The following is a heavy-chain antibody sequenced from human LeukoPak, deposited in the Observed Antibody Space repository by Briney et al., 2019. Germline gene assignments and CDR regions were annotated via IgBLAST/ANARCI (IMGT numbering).Heavy chain of an antibody. Sequence: GGSLRLSCAASGFTFSSYGMHWVRQAPGKGLEWVAFIRYDGSNKYYADSVKGRFTISRDNSKNTLYLQMNSLRAEDTAVYYCAKDGSIVGATRGGYFDYWGQGTLVTVSS. CDR2: IRYDGSNK. CDR3: AKDGSIVGATRGGYFDY. J-gene: IGHJ4*02. CDR1: GFTFSSYG. D-gene: IGHD1-26*01. V-gene: IGHV3-30*02.